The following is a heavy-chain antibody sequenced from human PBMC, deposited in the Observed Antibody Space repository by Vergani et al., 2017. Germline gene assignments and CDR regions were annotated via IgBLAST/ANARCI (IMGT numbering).Heavy chain of an antibody. CDR2: ISGHDHRT. CDR3: AKSPYSSSWPTEDWFDP. V-gene: IGHV3-23*01. J-gene: IGHJ5*02. Sequence: EVQLLESGGGSVQPGESLRLSCVASGFRFREHGMNWVRQAPGKGLEWVSGISGHDHRTLYADSVKGRFIISRDDSKNTLYLQMNSLRAEDTAVYYCAKSPYSSSWPTEDWFDPWGQGTLVTVSS. CDR1: GFRFREHG. D-gene: IGHD6-13*01.